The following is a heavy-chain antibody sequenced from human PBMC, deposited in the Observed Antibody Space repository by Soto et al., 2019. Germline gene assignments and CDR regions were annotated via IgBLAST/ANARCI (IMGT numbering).Heavy chain of an antibody. CDR2: IKQDGSEK. V-gene: IGHV3-7*01. Sequence: GGSLRLSCAASGFTFSSHWMSWVRQAPGKGLEWVANIKQDGSEKYYVDSVKGRFTISRDNAKNSLYLQMNSLRAEDTAVYYCARVGVIRGGYYYYMDVWGKGTTVTVSS. CDR1: GFTFSSHW. D-gene: IGHD3-10*01. J-gene: IGHJ6*03. CDR3: ARVGVIRGGYYYYMDV.